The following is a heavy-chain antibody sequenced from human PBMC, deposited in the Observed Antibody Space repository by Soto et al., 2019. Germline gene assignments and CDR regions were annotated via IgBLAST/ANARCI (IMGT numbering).Heavy chain of an antibody. Sequence: QITLNESGPTVVKPAEPLTLTCTFSGFSLTTSGVGVGWIRQSPGKAPAWLALIYWDDDKRYSASLKSRLTITKDTSKNQVVLTMASVDPADTATYYCAHRILRTVFGLVTTTAIYFDFWGQGTPVVVSS. CDR3: AHRILRTVFGLVTTTAIYFDF. D-gene: IGHD3-3*01. CDR2: IYWDDDK. J-gene: IGHJ4*02. V-gene: IGHV2-5*02. CDR1: GFSLTTSGVG.